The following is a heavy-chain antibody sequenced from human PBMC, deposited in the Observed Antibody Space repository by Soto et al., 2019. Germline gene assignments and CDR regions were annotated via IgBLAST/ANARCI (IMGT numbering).Heavy chain of an antibody. J-gene: IGHJ6*02. CDR1: GFTFSSYW. V-gene: IGHV3-7*01. Sequence: GGSLRLSCAASGFTFSSYWMSWVRQAPGKGLEWVANIKQDGSEKYYVDSVKGRFTISRDNAKNSLYLQMNSLSAEDTAVYYCARDRSGYSYGQPYYYGMDVWGQGTTVTVSS. CDR3: ARDRSGYSYGQPYYYGMDV. CDR2: IKQDGSEK. D-gene: IGHD5-18*01.